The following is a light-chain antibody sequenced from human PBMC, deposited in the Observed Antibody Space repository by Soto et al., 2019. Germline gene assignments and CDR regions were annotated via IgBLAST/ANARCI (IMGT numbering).Light chain of an antibody. CDR1: QDISPW. CDR2: SAS. V-gene: IGKV1-12*01. Sequence: DTPMTQSPPSVSASVGDRVIITCRASQDISPWLAWYQQKPGKAPKLLIYSASNLQSGVPSRFSGSGSGTHFTLTISSLQPEDSATYYCQQANSFPYTFGQGTKVEIK. CDR3: QQANSFPYT. J-gene: IGKJ2*01.